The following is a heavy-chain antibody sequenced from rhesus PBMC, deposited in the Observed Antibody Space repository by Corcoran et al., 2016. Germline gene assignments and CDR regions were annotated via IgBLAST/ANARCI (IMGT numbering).Heavy chain of an antibody. J-gene: IGHJ4*01. CDR3: ARGLLGYCSGGVCLHFDY. CDR1: GGSISSNW. Sequence: QLQLQESGPGLVKPSETLSLTCAVSGGSISSNWWSWIRPPPGKGAEWVGRISGSRGSTSYNPSLKSRVTISTDTSKNQLSLKLISVTAADTAVYYCARGLLGYCSGGVCLHFDYWGQGVLVTVSS. CDR2: ISGSRGST. V-gene: IGHV4-173*01. D-gene: IGHD2-8*01.